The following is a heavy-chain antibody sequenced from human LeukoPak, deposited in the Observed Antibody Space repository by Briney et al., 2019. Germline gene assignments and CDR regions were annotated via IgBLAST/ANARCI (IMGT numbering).Heavy chain of an antibody. CDR3: ARSSYYYDSSGYRYYYYYYMDV. D-gene: IGHD3-22*01. J-gene: IGHJ6*03. V-gene: IGHV4-4*02. CDR1: GGSISSSNW. CDR2: IYHSGST. Sequence: SETLSLTCAVSGGSISSSNWWSWVRQPPGKGLEWIGEIYHSGSTNYNPSLKSRVTISVDKSKNQFSLKLSSVTAADTAVYYCARSSYYYDSSGYRYYYYYYMDVWGKGTTVTVSS.